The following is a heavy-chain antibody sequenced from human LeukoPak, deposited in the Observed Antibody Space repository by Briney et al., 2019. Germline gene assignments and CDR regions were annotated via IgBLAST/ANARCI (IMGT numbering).Heavy chain of an antibody. CDR2: ISAYYGNT. J-gene: IGHJ4*02. D-gene: IGHD3-10*01. Sequence: GASAKVSCKASGYTFTNYGINWVRQAPGQGLEWMGWISAYYGNTNFAQKFQDRVTMTTDTSTSTAYMELRSLRSDDTAVYYCASSRGGSGSYAYYFDYWGQGTLVTVSS. V-gene: IGHV1-18*01. CDR3: ASSRGGSGSYAYYFDY. CDR1: GYTFTNYG.